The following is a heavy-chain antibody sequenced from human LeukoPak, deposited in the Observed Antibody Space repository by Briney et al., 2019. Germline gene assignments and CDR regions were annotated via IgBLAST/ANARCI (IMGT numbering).Heavy chain of an antibody. V-gene: IGHV3-66*01. CDR2: IYSGGST. CDR1: GFTVSSNY. CDR3: AREQVGATNFFDY. Sequence: PGRSLRLSCAASGFTVSSNYMSWVRQAPGKGLEWVSVIYSGGSTYYADSVKGRFTISRDNSKNTLYLQMNSLRAEDTAVYYCAREQVGATNFFDYWGQGTLVTVSS. D-gene: IGHD1-26*01. J-gene: IGHJ4*02.